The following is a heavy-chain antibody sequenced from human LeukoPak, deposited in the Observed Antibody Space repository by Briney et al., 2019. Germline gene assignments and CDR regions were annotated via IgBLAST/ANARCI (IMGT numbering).Heavy chain of an antibody. CDR1: GFTFSSYS. D-gene: IGHD1-26*01. CDR3: ARELGEFDY. J-gene: IGHJ4*02. V-gene: IGHV3-7*01. Sequence: GGSLRLSCAASGFTFSSYSMNWVRQAPGKGLEWVANIKQDGSEKYYVDSVKGRFTISRDNAKNSLYLQMNSLRAEDTAVYYCARELGEFDYWGQGTLVTVSS. CDR2: IKQDGSEK.